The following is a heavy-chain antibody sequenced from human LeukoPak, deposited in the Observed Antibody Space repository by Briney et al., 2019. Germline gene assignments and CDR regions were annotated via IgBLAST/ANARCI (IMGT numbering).Heavy chain of an antibody. Sequence: GGSLRLSCAASGFTFDDYAMHWVRHAPGKGLEWVSGISWNSGSIGYADSVKGRFTISRDNAKNSLYLQMNSLRAEDTALYYCAKGGLTVVTAIQYWGQGTLVTVSS. V-gene: IGHV3-9*01. J-gene: IGHJ4*02. CDR3: AKGGLTVVTAIQY. CDR2: ISWNSGSI. CDR1: GFTFDDYA. D-gene: IGHD2-21*02.